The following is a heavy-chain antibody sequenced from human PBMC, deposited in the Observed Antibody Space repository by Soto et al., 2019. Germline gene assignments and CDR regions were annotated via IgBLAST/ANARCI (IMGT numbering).Heavy chain of an antibody. Sequence: ASVKVSCKASGGTFSSYAISWVRQAPGQGLEWMGGIIPIFGTANYAQKFQGRVTITADESTSTAYMELSSLRSEDTAVYYCASRRTTVTSFRYYYGMDVWGQGTTVTVSS. CDR3: ASRRTTVTSFRYYYGMDV. CDR2: IIPIFGTA. V-gene: IGHV1-69*13. D-gene: IGHD4-4*01. CDR1: GGTFSSYA. J-gene: IGHJ6*02.